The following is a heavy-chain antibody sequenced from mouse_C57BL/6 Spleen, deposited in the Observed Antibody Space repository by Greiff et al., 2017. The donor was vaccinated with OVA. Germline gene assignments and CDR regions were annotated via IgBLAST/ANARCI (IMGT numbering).Heavy chain of an antibody. CDR1: GFTFTSYW. CDR2: IDPSDSYT. J-gene: IGHJ2*01. V-gene: IGHV1-50*01. Sequence: VQLQQPGAELVKPGASVKLSCKASGFTFTSYWMQWVNQRPGQGLEWIGEIDPSDSYTNYNQKFKGKATLTVDTSSSTAYMQLSSLTSKDSAVCYCARQLRLRVDYWGQGTTLTVSS. CDR3: ARQLRLRVDY. D-gene: IGHD3-2*02.